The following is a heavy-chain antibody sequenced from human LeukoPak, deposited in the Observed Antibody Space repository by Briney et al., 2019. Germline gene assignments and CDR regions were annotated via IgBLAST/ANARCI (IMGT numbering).Heavy chain of an antibody. CDR1: GFTFSSYS. D-gene: IGHD4-11*01. J-gene: IGHJ4*02. CDR2: ISSSSSYI. CDR3: AREGGSNSQDFDY. Sequence: GGSLRLSCAASGFTFSSYSMNWVRQAPGKGLEWVSSISSSSSYIYYADSVKGRFTISRDNAKNSLYLQMNSLRAEDTAVYYCAREGGSNSQDFDYWGQGTLVTVSS. V-gene: IGHV3-21*04.